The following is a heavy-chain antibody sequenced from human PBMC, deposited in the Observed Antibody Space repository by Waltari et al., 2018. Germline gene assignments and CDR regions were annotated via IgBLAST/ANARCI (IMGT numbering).Heavy chain of an antibody. CDR3: AREGKDRAFDY. Sequence: EVQLVESGGGLVQPGGSLRLSCAASGFTFSNYWMHWVRQSSGTGLVWVSRINSDGSTTTYADSVKGRFTISRDNAKNTLYLQMNGLTADDTAVYYCAREGKDRAFDYWGQGTLGTVSS. D-gene: IGHD2-15*01. V-gene: IGHV3-74*03. J-gene: IGHJ4*02. CDR2: INSDGSTT. CDR1: GFTFSNYW.